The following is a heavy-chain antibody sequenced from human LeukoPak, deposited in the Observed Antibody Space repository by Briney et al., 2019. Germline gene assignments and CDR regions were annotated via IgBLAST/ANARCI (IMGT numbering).Heavy chain of an antibody. CDR1: GFTFDDYA. D-gene: IGHD2-21*02. V-gene: IGHV3-20*04. J-gene: IGHJ4*02. Sequence: GGSLRLSCAASGFTFDDYAMSWVRQTPGKGLEGVSCTNWEGGRTGYADSVKGRFTISRDNAKNSLYLQINSLRVENTAMYYCARDGLRRPPTPYCGGDCPLDYWGQGTLVSVSS. CDR2: TNWEGGRT. CDR3: ARDGLRRPPTPYCGGDCPLDY.